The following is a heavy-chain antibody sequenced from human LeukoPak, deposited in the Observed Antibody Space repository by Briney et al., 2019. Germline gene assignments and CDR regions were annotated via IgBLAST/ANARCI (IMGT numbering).Heavy chain of an antibody. CDR1: GFPFSDHE. V-gene: IGHV3-48*03. Sequence: GGSLRLSRAASGFPFSDHEMNWVRQAPGKGPEWVSYISSSGSDKYYPDSVKGRFTISRDNAKNSLYLQMNSLRAEDTAVYYCARRTSGAFAIWGQGTKVTVSS. J-gene: IGHJ3*02. CDR2: ISSSGSDK. CDR3: ARRTSGAFAI.